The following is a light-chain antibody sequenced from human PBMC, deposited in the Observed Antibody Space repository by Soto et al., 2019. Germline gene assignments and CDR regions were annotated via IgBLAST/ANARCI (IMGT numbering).Light chain of an antibody. CDR2: GAS. CDR1: QSVSSSY. V-gene: IGKV3-20*01. Sequence: EIVLTQSPGTLSLPPGERATLSCRASQSVSSSYLAWYQQKPGQAPRLLIYGASNRATGIPDRFSGSGSGTDFTLTISRLEPEDFAVYYCLQYDSSPRTFGQGTKVEIK. J-gene: IGKJ1*01. CDR3: LQYDSSPRT.